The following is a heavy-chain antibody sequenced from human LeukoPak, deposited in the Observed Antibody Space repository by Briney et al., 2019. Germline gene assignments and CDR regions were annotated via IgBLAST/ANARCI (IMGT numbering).Heavy chain of an antibody. CDR3: ARDRSAGWFDP. V-gene: IGHV3-48*03. CDR2: ISSSGSTI. J-gene: IGHJ5*02. Sequence: PGGSLRLSCAASGFTFSSYEMNRVRQAPGKGLEWVSYISSSGSTIYYADSVKGRFTISRDNAKNSLYLQMNSLRAEDTAVYYCARDRSAGWFDPWGQGTLVTVSS. CDR1: GFTFSSYE.